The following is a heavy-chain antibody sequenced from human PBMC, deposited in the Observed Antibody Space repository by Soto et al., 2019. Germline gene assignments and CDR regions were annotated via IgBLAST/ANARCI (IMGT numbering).Heavy chain of an antibody. CDR2: LYWDDDE. CDR1: GFSLSTRGVG. Sequence: QITLNESGPTLVKPTQTLTLTCTFSGFSLSTRGVGVGWIRQPPGKALEWLALLYWDDDERYSPSLMSRHTITNDTSKNQVFLTMTHMDPVDTATYYCAHRPRGFTYYFDYWGQGTLVTVSS. CDR3: AHRPRGFTYYFDY. J-gene: IGHJ4*02. V-gene: IGHV2-5*02.